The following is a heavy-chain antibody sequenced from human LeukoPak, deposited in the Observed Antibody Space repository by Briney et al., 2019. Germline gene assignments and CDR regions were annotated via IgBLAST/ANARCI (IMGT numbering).Heavy chain of an antibody. CDR2: MYNSGSA. CDR1: GVTISNYY. Sequence: SETLSLTCTVSGVTISNYYRSWIRQPPGKGLEWIGYMYNSGSANYNPSLQSRVTISVDTSTNQFSLKLSSVTAADTAVYYCARGAGPNFYYHMDVWGKGTTVTVSS. CDR3: ARGAGPNFYYHMDV. V-gene: IGHV4-59*01. J-gene: IGHJ6*03. D-gene: IGHD6-19*01.